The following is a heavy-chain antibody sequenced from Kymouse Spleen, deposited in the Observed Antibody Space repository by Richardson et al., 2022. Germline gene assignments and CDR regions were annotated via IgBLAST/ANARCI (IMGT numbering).Heavy chain of an antibody. D-gene: IGHD2-8*01. CDR3: ARDRSLYCTNGVCSDAFDI. Sequence: EVQLVESGGGLVQPGGSLRLSCAASGFTFSSYWMSWVRQAPGKGLEWVANIKQDGSEKYYVDSVKGRFTISRDNAKNSLYLQMNSLRAEDTAVYYCARDRSLYCTNGVCSDAFDIWGQGTMVTVSS. CDR1: GFTFSSYW. V-gene: IGHV3-7*01. CDR2: IKQDGSEK. J-gene: IGHJ3*02.